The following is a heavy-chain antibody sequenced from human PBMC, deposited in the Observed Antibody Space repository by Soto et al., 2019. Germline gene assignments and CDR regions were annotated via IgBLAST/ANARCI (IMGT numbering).Heavy chain of an antibody. CDR1: GYTFTSYA. CDR2: INAGNGNT. CDR3: ARDLHGDPYY. J-gene: IGHJ4*02. V-gene: IGHV1-3*01. Sequence: GASVKVSCKASGYTFTSYAMHWVRQAPGQRLEWMGWINAGNGNTKYSQKFQGRVTITRDTSASTANKELSSLRSDDTAVYYCARDLHGDPYYWGQGTLVTVSS. D-gene: IGHD4-17*01.